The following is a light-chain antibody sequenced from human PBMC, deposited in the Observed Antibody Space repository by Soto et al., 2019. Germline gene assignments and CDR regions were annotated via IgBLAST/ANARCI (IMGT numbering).Light chain of an antibody. V-gene: IGLV1-47*01. CDR1: SSNIGSNY. CDR2: RNN. CDR3: AAWDDSLSGQV. J-gene: IGLJ2*01. Sequence: QSVLTQPPSASGTPGQRVTISCSGSSSNIGSNYVYWYQQLPGTAPKLLIYRNNQRPSGVPDRFSVSKSGTSASLAISGLRSEDVADYYCAAWDDSLSGQVLGGGTKPTVL.